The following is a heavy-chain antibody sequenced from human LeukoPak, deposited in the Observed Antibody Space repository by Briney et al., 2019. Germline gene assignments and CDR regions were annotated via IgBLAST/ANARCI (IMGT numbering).Heavy chain of an antibody. V-gene: IGHV3-7*01. J-gene: IGHJ4*02. Sequence: GGSLRLSCAASGFTFSSHWMSWVRQAPGKGLEGVANINKDGSDKYYVDYGKGRFTISRDNAKNSLYLQMDSLRAEDTAVYYCARDHVVDGLVFDYWGQGALVTVSS. CDR2: INKDGSDK. CDR3: ARDHVVDGLVFDY. CDR1: GFTFSSHW. D-gene: IGHD2-15*01.